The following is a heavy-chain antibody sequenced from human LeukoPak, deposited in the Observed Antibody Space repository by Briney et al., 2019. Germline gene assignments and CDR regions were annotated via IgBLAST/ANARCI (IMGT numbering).Heavy chain of an antibody. J-gene: IGHJ4*02. CDR2: MNPNSGNT. V-gene: IGHV1-8*03. CDR1: GYTFTSYD. D-gene: IGHD4-17*01. Sequence: GASVKVSCKASGYTFTSYDINWVRQATGQGLEWMGWMNPNSGNTGYAQKFQGRVTITRNTSISTAYMELSSLRFEDTAVYYCATGPPPTVTTPPDYWGQGTLVTVSS. CDR3: ATGPPPTVTTPPDY.